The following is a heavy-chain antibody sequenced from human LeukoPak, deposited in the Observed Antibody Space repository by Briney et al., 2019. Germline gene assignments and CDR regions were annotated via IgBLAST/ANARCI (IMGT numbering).Heavy chain of an antibody. Sequence: SETLSLTCTVSGYSISSGYYWGWIRQPPGRGLEWIGSIYHSGSTYYNPSLKSRVTISVDTSKNQFSLKLSSVTAADTAVYYCARGGVGATGWFDPWGQGTLVTVSP. CDR1: GYSISSGYY. J-gene: IGHJ5*02. CDR2: IYHSGST. CDR3: ARGGVGATGWFDP. V-gene: IGHV4-38-2*02. D-gene: IGHD1-26*01.